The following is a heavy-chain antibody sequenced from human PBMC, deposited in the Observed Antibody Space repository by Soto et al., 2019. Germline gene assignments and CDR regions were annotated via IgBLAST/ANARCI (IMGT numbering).Heavy chain of an antibody. CDR3: ARMDTAMVYFDY. V-gene: IGHV4-59*01. CDR1: GGSISSYY. J-gene: IGHJ4*02. Sequence: SETLSLTCTVSGGSISSYYWSWIRQPPGKGLEWIGYIYYSGSTNYNPSLKSRVTISVDTSKNQFSLKLSSVTAADTAVYYCARMDTAMVYFDYWGQGTLVTVSS. D-gene: IGHD5-18*01. CDR2: IYYSGST.